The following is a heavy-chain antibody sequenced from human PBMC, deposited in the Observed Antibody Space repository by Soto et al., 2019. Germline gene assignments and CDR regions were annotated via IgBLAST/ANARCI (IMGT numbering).Heavy chain of an antibody. Sequence: SVKVSCKASGGTFSSYAISWVRQAPGQGLEWMGGIIPIFGTANYAQKFQGRVTITADESTSTAYMELSSLRSEDTAVYYCARDNGQQREGDYYYYGMDVWGQGTTVTVSS. D-gene: IGHD6-13*01. J-gene: IGHJ6*02. CDR1: GGTFSSYA. CDR2: IIPIFGTA. V-gene: IGHV1-69*13. CDR3: ARDNGQQREGDYYYYGMDV.